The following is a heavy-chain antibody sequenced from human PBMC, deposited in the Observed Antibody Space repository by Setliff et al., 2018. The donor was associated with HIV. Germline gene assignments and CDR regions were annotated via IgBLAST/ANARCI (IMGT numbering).Heavy chain of an antibody. CDR2: IRYDGSNK. Sequence: GGSLRLSCEASAFIFSSYGMHWVRQAPGKGLEWIAFIRYDGSNKYYADSVKGRFTISRDNAKSTVYLQMGSLSADDTAVYYCVRGIVGASVFNYWGQGTQVTVSS. V-gene: IGHV3-33*01. J-gene: IGHJ4*02. CDR1: AFIFSSYG. D-gene: IGHD1-26*01. CDR3: VRGIVGASVFNY.